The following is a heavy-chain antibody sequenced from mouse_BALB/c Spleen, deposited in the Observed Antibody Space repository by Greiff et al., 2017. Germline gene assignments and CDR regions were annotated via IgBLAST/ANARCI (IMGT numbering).Heavy chain of an antibody. CDR1: GFTFSSYG. CDR3: ARYGTYAMDY. D-gene: IGHD2-1*01. V-gene: IGHV5-6-3*01. Sequence: VQLKESGGGLVQPGGSLKLSCAASGFTFSSYGMSWVRQTPDKRLELVATINSNGGSTYYPDSVKGRFTISRDNAKNTLYLQMSSLKSEDTAMYYCARYGTYAMDYWGQGTSVTVSS. J-gene: IGHJ4*01. CDR2: INSNGGST.